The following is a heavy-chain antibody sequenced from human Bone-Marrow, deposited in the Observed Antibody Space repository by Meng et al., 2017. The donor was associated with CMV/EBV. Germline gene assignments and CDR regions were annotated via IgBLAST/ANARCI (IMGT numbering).Heavy chain of an antibody. CDR3: TRSMDV. Sequence: GESLKISCAASGFTFSGYWMTWVRQAPGKGLEWVANIKQDGSEKYYVASVKGRFTISRDNAKNSLYLQMNDLRGDDTAVYYCTRSMDVWGQGTTVTVSS. CDR1: GFTFSGYW. V-gene: IGHV3-7*01. J-gene: IGHJ6*02. CDR2: IKQDGSEK.